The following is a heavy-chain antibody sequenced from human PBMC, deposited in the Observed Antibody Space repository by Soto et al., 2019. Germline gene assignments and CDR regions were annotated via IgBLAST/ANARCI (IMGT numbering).Heavy chain of an antibody. D-gene: IGHD1-26*01. CDR3: ARLGYSGSYYWFDP. CDR1: GYTFTSYD. V-gene: IGHV1-8*02. CDR2: MNPNSGNT. Sequence: ASVTVSCKASGYTFTSYDINWVRQATGQGLEWMGWMNPNSGNTGYAQKFQGRVTMTRNTSISTAYMELSSLRSEDTAVYYCARLGYSGSYYWFDPWGQGTLVTVSS. J-gene: IGHJ5*02.